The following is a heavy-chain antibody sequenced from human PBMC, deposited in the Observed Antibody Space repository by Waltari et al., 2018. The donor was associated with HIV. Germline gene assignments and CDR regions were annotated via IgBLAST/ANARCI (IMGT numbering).Heavy chain of an antibody. J-gene: IGHJ4*02. Sequence: QVQLVESGGGVVQPGRSLRLSCGASGFTFNNHGIHWVRQAPGKGLEWVAVISYDRSTKDYADSVKGRFTISRDNSKKTVYLQMNSLRAEDTAVYYCAKDRAFFQVGYSIIWGQGTLVTVSS. CDR1: GFTFNNHG. V-gene: IGHV3-30*18. D-gene: IGHD5-12*01. CDR3: AKDRAFFQVGYSII. CDR2: ISYDRSTK.